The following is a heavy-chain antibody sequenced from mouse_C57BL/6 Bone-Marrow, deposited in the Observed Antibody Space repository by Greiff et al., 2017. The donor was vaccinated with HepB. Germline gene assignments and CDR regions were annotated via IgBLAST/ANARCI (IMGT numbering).Heavy chain of an antibody. CDR2: ISDGGSYT. CDR3: ARDYGYDGGFAY. Sequence: EVKLMESGGGLVKPGGSLKLSCAASGFTFSSYAMSWVRQTPEKRLEWVATISDGGSYTYYPDNVKGRFTISRGNAKNNLYLQMSHLKSEDTAMYYCARDYGYDGGFAYWGQGTLVTVSA. CDR1: GFTFSSYA. D-gene: IGHD2-2*01. V-gene: IGHV5-4*01. J-gene: IGHJ3*01.